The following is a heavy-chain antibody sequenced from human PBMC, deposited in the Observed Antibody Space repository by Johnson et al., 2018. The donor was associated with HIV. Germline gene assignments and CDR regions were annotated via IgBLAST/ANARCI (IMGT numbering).Heavy chain of an antibody. V-gene: IGHV3-20*04. CDR1: GFTFDDYG. D-gene: IGHD2-8*02. CDR2: INLNGGST. CDR3: GRESTGAGTAFDI. Sequence: VTLVESGGGVVRPGVSLRLSCAASGFTFDDYGMSWVRQAPGKGLEWVSGINLNGGSTGYADSVKGRFTISRDNAKNSLYLQMNSLRAEDSAVYYCGRESTGAGTAFDIWGQGTMVTVSS. J-gene: IGHJ3*02.